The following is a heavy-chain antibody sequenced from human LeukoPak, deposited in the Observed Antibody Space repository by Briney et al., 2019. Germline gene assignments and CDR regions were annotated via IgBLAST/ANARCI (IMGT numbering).Heavy chain of an antibody. CDR3: ARGGGRYYYDSSGYYPAYYYYYYMDV. CDR2: INHSGST. Sequence: PSETLSFTCAVYGGSFSGYYWSWIRQPPGKGLEWIGEINHSGSTNYNPSLKSRVTISVDTSKNQFSLKLSSVTAADTAVYYCARGGGRYYYDSSGYYPAYYYYYYMDVWGKGTTVTVSS. CDR1: GGSFSGYY. V-gene: IGHV4-34*01. J-gene: IGHJ6*03. D-gene: IGHD3-22*01.